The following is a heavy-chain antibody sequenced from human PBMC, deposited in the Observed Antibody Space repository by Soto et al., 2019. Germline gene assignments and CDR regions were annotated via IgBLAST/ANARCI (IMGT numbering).Heavy chain of an antibody. CDR2: ISSDATNK. V-gene: IGHV3-30*03. CDR3: ARSGPGQDCRGGCCHRTFAF. D-gene: IGHD2-15*01. CDR1: GFSFSYYG. Sequence: PGGSLRLSCAASGFSFSYYGFHWGRLAPGKGLEWLALISSDATNKYYPYSLEDRLTVSRDNSKNTLYLQMNSLRPEDTAVYFCARSGPGQDCRGGCCHRTFAFWGQGTLVTVSS. J-gene: IGHJ4*02.